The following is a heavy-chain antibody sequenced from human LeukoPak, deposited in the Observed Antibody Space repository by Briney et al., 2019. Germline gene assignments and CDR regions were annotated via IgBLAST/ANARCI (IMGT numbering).Heavy chain of an antibody. Sequence: PSETLSLTCAVYGGSFSGYYWSWIRQPPGKGLEWIGEINHSGSTNYNPSLKSRVTISVDTSKNQFSLKLSSVTAADTAVYYCASLRTYYDSSGYYYWASDYYYGMDVWGQGTTVTVSS. CDR3: ASLRTYYDSSGYYYWASDYYYGMDV. D-gene: IGHD3-22*01. CDR2: INHSGST. CDR1: GGSFSGYY. J-gene: IGHJ6*02. V-gene: IGHV4-34*01.